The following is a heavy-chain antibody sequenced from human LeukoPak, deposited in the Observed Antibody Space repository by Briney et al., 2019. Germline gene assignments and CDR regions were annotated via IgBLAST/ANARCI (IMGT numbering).Heavy chain of an antibody. J-gene: IGHJ6*02. CDR2: IYHNGST. V-gene: IGHV4-4*02. CDR3: ARDVPKKAPYGVDV. Sequence: PSETLSLTCAVSGGSISSSNWWSWVRQPPGKGLEWIGEIYHNGSTNYNPSLKSRVTISVDKSKNQFSLKLSSVTAADTAVYYCARDVPKKAPYGVDVWGPGTTVIVSS. D-gene: IGHD2-2*01. CDR1: GGSISSSNW.